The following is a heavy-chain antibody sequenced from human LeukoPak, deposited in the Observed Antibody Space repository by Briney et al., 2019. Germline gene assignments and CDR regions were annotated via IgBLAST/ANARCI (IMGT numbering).Heavy chain of an antibody. V-gene: IGHV3-48*01. CDR1: GFTFNIYG. J-gene: IGHJ3*02. CDR3: ARARDIVVIPAAIPASDI. D-gene: IGHD2-2*02. Sequence: PGGSLRLSCAASGFTFNIYGMNWVRQAPGKGLEWVSYISSSSSTIYYADSVKGRFTISRDNAKNSLYLQLDSLRAEDTAVYYCARARDIVVIPAAIPASDIWGQGTMVTVSS. CDR2: ISSSSSTI.